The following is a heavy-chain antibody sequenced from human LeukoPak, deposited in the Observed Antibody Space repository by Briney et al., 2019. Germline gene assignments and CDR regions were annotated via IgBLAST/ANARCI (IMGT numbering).Heavy chain of an antibody. V-gene: IGHV3-11*04. CDR1: GLSFSNYA. D-gene: IGHD6-13*01. Sequence: PGGSLSLSCGASGLSFSNYAMSWVRQAPGKGLEWVSYISSSGSTIYYADSVKGRFTISRDNAKNSLYLKMNSLRAEDTAVYYCARDGYSSSWYSDDAFDIWGQGTMVTVSS. CDR3: ARDGYSSSWYSDDAFDI. J-gene: IGHJ3*02. CDR2: ISSSGSTI.